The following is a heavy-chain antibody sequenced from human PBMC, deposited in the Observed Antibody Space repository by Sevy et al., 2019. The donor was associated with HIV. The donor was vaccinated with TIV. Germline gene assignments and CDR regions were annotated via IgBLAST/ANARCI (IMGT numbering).Heavy chain of an antibody. J-gene: IGHJ4*02. Sequence: GGSLRLSCAASGFTFSSYIMNWVRQAPGMGLEWVSSISSAGDYIYYTNSVKGRFTISRDNAKNSLYLHMNSLRAEDTAVYYCARDEYSYDTGFDDWGQGTLVTVSS. CDR1: GFTFSSYI. CDR2: ISSAGDYI. CDR3: ARDEYSYDTGFDD. D-gene: IGHD5-18*01. V-gene: IGHV3-21*01.